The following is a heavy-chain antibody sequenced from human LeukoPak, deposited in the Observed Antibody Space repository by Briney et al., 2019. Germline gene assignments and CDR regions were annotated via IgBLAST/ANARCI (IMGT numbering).Heavy chain of an antibody. CDR3: ARLYCSSTSCYHIDY. J-gene: IGHJ4*02. CDR1: GYSFTNYW. CDR2: IYPSDSDI. Sequence: GESLKISCKGSGYSFTNYWIVWVRQMPGKGLECMGIIYPSDSDIRYNPSFQGQVTMSADKSVSTAYLQWTGLRASDTAMYYCARLYCSSTSCYHIDYWDQGTLVTVSS. V-gene: IGHV5-51*01. D-gene: IGHD2-2*01.